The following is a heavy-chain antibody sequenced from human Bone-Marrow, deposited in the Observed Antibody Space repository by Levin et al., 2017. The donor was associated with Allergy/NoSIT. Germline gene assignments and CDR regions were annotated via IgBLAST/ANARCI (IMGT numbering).Heavy chain of an antibody. D-gene: IGHD3-9*01. V-gene: IGHV3-30*03. J-gene: IGHJ1*01. CDR1: GFTFSSYA. CDR3: ARESFRPGDHSLDWEHAEYVQH. CDR2: ISYNGTNT. Sequence: GESLKISCAASGFTFSSYAMHWIRQAPGKWLEWVALISYNGTNTYYADSVRGRFTISRDNSENILYLQMDSLRPDDTSVYFCARESFRPGDHSLDWEHAEYVQHWGQGTRVTVSS.